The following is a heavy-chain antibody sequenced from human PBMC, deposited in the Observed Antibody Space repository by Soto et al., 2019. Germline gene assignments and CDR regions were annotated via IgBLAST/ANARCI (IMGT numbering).Heavy chain of an antibody. V-gene: IGHV1-69*13. J-gene: IGHJ4*02. D-gene: IGHD3-10*01. CDR3: AGGLEVVRGVITDPFDY. CDR1: GGTFSSYA. Sequence: ASVKVSCKASGGTFSSYAISCVRQAPGQGLEWMGGIIPIFGTANYAQKFQGRVTITADESTSTAYMELSSLRSEDTAVYYCAGGLEVVRGVITDPFDYWGQGTLVTVSS. CDR2: IIPIFGTA.